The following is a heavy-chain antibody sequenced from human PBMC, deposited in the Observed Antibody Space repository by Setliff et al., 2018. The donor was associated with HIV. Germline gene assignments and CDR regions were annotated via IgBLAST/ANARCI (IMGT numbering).Heavy chain of an antibody. V-gene: IGHV1-18*01. D-gene: IGHD6-13*01. CDR2: ISTYNGNT. CDR1: GYTFTSYG. J-gene: IGHJ3*02. CDR3: ARVLSSSTWYPFDAFDI. Sequence: ASVKVSCKASGYTFTSYGISWVRQAPGQGLEWMGWISTYNGNTNYAQKLQGRVTMTTDTSTSTAYMELRSLRFDDTAVYYCARVLSSSTWYPFDAFDIWGQGTMVTVSS.